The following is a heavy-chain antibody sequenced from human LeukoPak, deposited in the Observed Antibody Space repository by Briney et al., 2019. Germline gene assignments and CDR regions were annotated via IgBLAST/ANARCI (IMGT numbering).Heavy chain of an antibody. J-gene: IGHJ4*02. CDR1: EFTFSTYV. D-gene: IGHD3-22*01. V-gene: IGHV3-23*01. CDR3: ARRGVVIRVILVGFHKEAFYFDS. CDR2: ISDSGGST. Sequence: PGGSLRLSCAASEFTFSTYVMNWVRQAPGKGLEWVAGISDSGGSTNYADSVKGRFTISRDNPKNTLYLQMNSLRAEDTAVYFCARRGVVIRVILVGFHKEAFYFDSWGQGALVTVSS.